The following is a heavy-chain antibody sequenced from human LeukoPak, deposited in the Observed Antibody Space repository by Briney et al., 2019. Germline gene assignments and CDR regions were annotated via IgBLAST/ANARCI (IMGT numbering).Heavy chain of an antibody. CDR2: ISSSSSYI. CDR3: AREVGVVGATCDY. J-gene: IGHJ4*02. D-gene: IGHD1-26*01. V-gene: IGHV3-21*01. Sequence: GSLRLSCAVSGFTFSSYSMNWVRQAPGKGLEWVSSISSSSSYIYYADSVKGRFTISRDNAENSLFLQMNSLRAEDTAVYYCAREVGVVGATCDYWGQGTLVTVSS. CDR1: GFTFSSYS.